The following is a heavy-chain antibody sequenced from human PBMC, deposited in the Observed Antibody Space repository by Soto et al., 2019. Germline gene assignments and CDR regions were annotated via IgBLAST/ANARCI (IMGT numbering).Heavy chain of an antibody. V-gene: IGHV3-23*01. CDR2: INDSGVKT. CDR3: AKGSRTYYYYLDV. J-gene: IGHJ6*03. Sequence: GGSLRLSCAASGFTFNNYPMTWVRQAPGKGLEWVSAINDSGVKTYYADSVKGRFTISRDNSKNTLYLQMSGLRAEDTAVYFCAKGSRTYYYYLDVWGRGTTVTVSS. CDR1: GFTFNNYP.